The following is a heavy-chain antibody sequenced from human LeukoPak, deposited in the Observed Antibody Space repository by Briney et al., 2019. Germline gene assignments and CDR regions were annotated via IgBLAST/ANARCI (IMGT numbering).Heavy chain of an antibody. CDR3: ARDSYAPRNSYAFDI. D-gene: IGHD2-2*01. J-gene: IGHJ3*02. CDR1: GFTFSSYW. V-gene: IGHV3-7*01. CDR2: IKQDGSEK. Sequence: GGSLRLSCAASGFTFSSYWMSWVRQAPGKGLEWVANIKQDGSEKYYVDSVKGRFTISRDNAKNSLYLQMNSLRAEDTAVYYCARDSYAPRNSYAFDIWGQGTMVTVSS.